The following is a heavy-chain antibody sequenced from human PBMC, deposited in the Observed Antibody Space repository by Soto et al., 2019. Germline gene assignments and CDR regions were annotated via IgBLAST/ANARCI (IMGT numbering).Heavy chain of an antibody. CDR1: GGSIKNGGYS. V-gene: IGHV4-30-2*01. CDR3: ARSHVETCMLVGALDAFDV. J-gene: IGHJ3*01. Sequence: QLQLQESGTGLVKPSQTLSLTCAVSGGSIKNGGYSWSWIRQPPGKGLEWIGYIYHSESTYYTPSLKSRVTISLDKSKNHFSLKLSSATAADTAVYYCARSHVETCMLVGALDAFDVWGQGTMVTVSS. D-gene: IGHD5-18*01. CDR2: IYHSEST.